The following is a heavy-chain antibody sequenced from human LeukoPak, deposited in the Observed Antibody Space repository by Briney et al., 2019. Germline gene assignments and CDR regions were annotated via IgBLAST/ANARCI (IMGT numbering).Heavy chain of an antibody. V-gene: IGHV3-7*01. CDR3: ARDKYYDRYFDS. Sequence: GGSLRLSCAASGFTFNSNWMSWVRQAPGKGLEWVANIKQDGSEKYYVDSVKGRFTISRDNAGNSVSLQMNSLRAEDTAVYYCARDKYYDRYFDSWGQGTLVTVSS. D-gene: IGHD3-22*01. J-gene: IGHJ4*02. CDR2: IKQDGSEK. CDR1: GFTFNSNW.